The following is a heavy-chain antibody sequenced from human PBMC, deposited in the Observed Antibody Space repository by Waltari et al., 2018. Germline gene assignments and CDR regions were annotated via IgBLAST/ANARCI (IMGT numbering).Heavy chain of an antibody. CDR3: ARGGVLTTERFLDY. D-gene: IGHD4-4*01. J-gene: IGHJ4*02. CDR1: GSSIIGGYY. V-gene: IGHV4-38-2*02. Sequence: QVQLQESGPGLVTPSETLSLNCTVSGSSIIGGYYWGWFRQPPGKGLAWIGSIYHGGNTYHNPSLKSRATISGETSKNQFSLKLSSVTAADTAVFFCARGGVLTTERFLDYWGRGTLVTVSS. CDR2: IYHGGNT.